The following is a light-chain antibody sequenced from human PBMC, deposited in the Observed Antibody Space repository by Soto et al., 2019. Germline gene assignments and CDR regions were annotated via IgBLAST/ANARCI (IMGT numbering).Light chain of an antibody. CDR3: CSYAGSYTFV. V-gene: IGLV2-11*01. CDR1: IDVGNYKF. Sequence: QSALTQPRSVSGSPGQSVTISCTGIIDVGNYKFVSWYQQHPGQAPKLIIYDVTKRPSGVPDRFSGSKSDNTASLTISGLQAEDEADFYCCSYAGSYTFVFGSGTKLTVL. CDR2: DVT. J-gene: IGLJ1*01.